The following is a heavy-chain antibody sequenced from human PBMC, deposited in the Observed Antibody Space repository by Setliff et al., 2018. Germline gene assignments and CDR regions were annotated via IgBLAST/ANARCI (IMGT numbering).Heavy chain of an antibody. CDR3: ANPLGGEWGPWDAFDI. J-gene: IGHJ3*02. CDR2: ITGGGGST. Sequence: GGSLRLSCAASGFTFSNYAMSWVRRAPGKGLAWVSGITGGGGSTYYADPVKGRFTISRDNSKNTLYLQMNSLRAEDTAVYYCANPLGGEWGPWDAFDIWGQGTMVTVSS. V-gene: IGHV3-23*01. CDR1: GFTFSNYA. D-gene: IGHD1-26*01.